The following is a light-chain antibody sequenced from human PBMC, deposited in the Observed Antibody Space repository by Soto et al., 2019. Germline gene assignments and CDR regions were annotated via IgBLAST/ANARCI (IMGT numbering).Light chain of an antibody. V-gene: IGKV3-11*01. CDR2: DAS. Sequence: EIVLTQSPATLSLSLGERATLSCRASQSLSGYLAWYQQKAGQPPRLLIYDASHRATGIPARFTGSGSGTDFTLTIRRLEPEDFAVYYCQDRGNWPLFTFGGGTKVEIK. J-gene: IGKJ4*01. CDR1: QSLSGY. CDR3: QDRGNWPLFT.